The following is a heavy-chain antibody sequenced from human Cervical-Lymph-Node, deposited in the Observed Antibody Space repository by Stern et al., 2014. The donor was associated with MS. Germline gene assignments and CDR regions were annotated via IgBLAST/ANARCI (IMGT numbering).Heavy chain of an antibody. D-gene: IGHD4-17*01. CDR3: ASPLTATSVPFGYYGMDV. Sequence: QVQLVRSGAEVKKPGSSVKGSCKASGGTFSKYATSWVRQAPGQGLEWMGGIVPLFGKPNSAQKFQGRVTITADESTSTAYMDQSSLRSEDTAVYYCASPLTATSVPFGYYGMDVWGQGTTVTVS. CDR1: GGTFSKYA. V-gene: IGHV1-69*01. CDR2: IVPLFGKP. J-gene: IGHJ6*02.